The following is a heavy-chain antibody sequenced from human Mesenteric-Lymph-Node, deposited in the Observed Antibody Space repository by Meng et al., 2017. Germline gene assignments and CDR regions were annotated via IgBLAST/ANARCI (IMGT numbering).Heavy chain of an antibody. D-gene: IGHD6-19*01. J-gene: IGHJ4*02. Sequence: GESLKISCTVSGVTIDDYVMSWVRQAPGKGLEWVGLIRSEANGGAAEYAASGRGRFSITRDDPKSTVYLQMNSLKVEDTAVYYCNRGPWLLDWWGQGTLVTVSS. CDR3: NRGPWLLDW. V-gene: IGHV3-49*04. CDR1: GVTIDDYV. CDR2: IRSEANGGAA.